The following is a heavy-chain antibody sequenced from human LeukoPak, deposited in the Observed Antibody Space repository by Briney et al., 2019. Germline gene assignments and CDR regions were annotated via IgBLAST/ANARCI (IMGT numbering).Heavy chain of an antibody. CDR1: GYTFSGHY. CDR3: ASCYYDSSGYYYFDY. V-gene: IGHV1-2*02. CDR2: IKPSSGAT. Sequence: ASVKLSCKVSGYTFSGHYMHWVRQAPGQGLEWMGWIKPSSGATNYAQKFRGRVTMTRDTSNRTSYMELSRLRSDDTALYYCASCYYDSSGYYYFDYWGQGTLVTVSS. D-gene: IGHD3-22*01. J-gene: IGHJ4*02.